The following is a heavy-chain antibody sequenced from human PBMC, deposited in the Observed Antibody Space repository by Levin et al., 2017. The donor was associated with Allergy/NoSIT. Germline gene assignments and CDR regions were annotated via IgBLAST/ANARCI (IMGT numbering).Heavy chain of an antibody. CDR3: AHRGTAGTQWDT. D-gene: IGHD6-13*01. Sequence: SGPTLVKPTQTLTLTCTFSGFSFTSTGVRVGWIRQPPGKALEWLALIFWDDDKRYRPSLKSRLTITKDTSKNQVVLTMTHMDPVDTATYYCAHRGTAGTQWDTWGQGTLVTVSS. CDR2: IFWDDDK. V-gene: IGHV2-5*02. CDR1: GFSFTSTGVR. J-gene: IGHJ5*02.